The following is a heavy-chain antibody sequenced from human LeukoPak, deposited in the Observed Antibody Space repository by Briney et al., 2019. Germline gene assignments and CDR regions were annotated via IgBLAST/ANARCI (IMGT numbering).Heavy chain of an antibody. CDR2: IYWDVDK. D-gene: IGHD3-3*02. J-gene: IGHJ3*02. CDR3: AHSDGSILSEAFDI. CDR1: GFSLHTNGVS. Sequence: SGPTLVNPTQTLTLTCTFSGFSLHTNGVSVGWIRQPPGKALEWLALIYWDVDKHYSPSLKSRLTITKDTSILTMTNMNPVDTATYYCAHSDGSILSEAFDIWGQGTMVTVSS. V-gene: IGHV2-5*02.